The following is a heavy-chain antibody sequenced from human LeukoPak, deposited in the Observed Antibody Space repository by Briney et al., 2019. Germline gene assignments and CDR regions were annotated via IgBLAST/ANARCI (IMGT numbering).Heavy chain of an antibody. J-gene: IGHJ4*02. CDR1: GFTFSSYA. CDR3: ARDLYDSSGALDY. D-gene: IGHD3-22*01. Sequence: GGSLRLSCAASGFTFSSYAMHWVRQAPGKGLEWVAVISDDGSNKYYADSVKGRFTISRDNSKNTLYLQMNSLRAEDTAVYYCARDLYDSSGALDYWGQGTLVTVSS. V-gene: IGHV3-30-3*01. CDR2: ISDDGSNK.